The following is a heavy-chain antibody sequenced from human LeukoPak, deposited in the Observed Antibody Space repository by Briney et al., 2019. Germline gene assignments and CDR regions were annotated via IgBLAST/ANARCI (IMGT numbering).Heavy chain of an antibody. J-gene: IGHJ3*02. Sequence: SETLSLTCAVYGGSFSGYYWSWIRQPPGKGLEWIGEINHSGSTNYNPSLKSRVTISVDTSKNQFSLKLSSVTAADTAVYYCASGDWHHAFDIWGQGTMVTVSS. V-gene: IGHV4-34*01. CDR1: GGSFSGYY. CDR2: INHSGST. CDR3: ASGDWHHAFDI. D-gene: IGHD3-9*01.